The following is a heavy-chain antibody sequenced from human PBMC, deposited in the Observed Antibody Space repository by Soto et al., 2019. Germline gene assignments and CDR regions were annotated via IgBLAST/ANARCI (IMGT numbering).Heavy chain of an antibody. CDR3: ARDSRHSYGVLDYYYYYGVDV. CDR1: GFTFSSYW. Sequence: GGSLRLSCAASGFTFSSYWMHWVRQAPGKGLEWVAVISYDGSKKYYVDSVKGRFTISRDNAKNSLYLQMNSLRAEDTAVYYCARDSRHSYGVLDYYYYYGVDVWGQGTAVTVSS. V-gene: IGHV3-30*03. J-gene: IGHJ6*02. CDR2: ISYDGSKK. D-gene: IGHD5-18*01.